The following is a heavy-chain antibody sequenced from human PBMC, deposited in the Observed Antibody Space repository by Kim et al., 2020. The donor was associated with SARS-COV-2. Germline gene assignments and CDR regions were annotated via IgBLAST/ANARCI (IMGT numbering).Heavy chain of an antibody. CDR1: GFTFSSYW. D-gene: IGHD7-27*01. CDR2: INSDGSST. CDR3: ARVGGINWGLKMYFDL. V-gene: IGHV3-74*01. Sequence: GGSLRLSCAASGFTFSSYWMHWVRQAPGKGLVWVSRINSDGSSTSYADSVKGRFTISRDNAKNTLYLQMNSLRAEDTAVYYCARVGGINWGLKMYFDLWGRGTLVTVSS. J-gene: IGHJ2*01.